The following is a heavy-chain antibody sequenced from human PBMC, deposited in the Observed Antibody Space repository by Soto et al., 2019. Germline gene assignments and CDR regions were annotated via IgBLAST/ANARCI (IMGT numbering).Heavy chain of an antibody. V-gene: IGHV1-46*03. D-gene: IGHD3-10*01. CDR2: INPSGGST. Sequence: ASVKVSCKASGYTFTSYYMHWVRQAPGQGLEWMGIINPSGGSTSYAQKFQGRVTMTRDTSTSTVYMELSSLRSEDTAVYYCARGPPMVRGQYYYYYYYMDVWGKGTTVTVSS. J-gene: IGHJ6*03. CDR3: ARGPPMVRGQYYYYYYYMDV. CDR1: GYTFTSYY.